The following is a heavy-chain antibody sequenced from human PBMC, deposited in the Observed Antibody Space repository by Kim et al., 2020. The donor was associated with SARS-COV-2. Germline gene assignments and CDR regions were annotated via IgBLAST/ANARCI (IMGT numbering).Heavy chain of an antibody. CDR3: ARDRYSSGWYLGWDYYYYYGMDV. J-gene: IGHJ6*02. D-gene: IGHD6-19*01. CDR2: INPSGGST. V-gene: IGHV1-46*01. Sequence: ASVKVSCKASGYTFTSYYMHWVRQAPGQGLEWMGIINPSGGSTSYAQKFQGRVTMTRDTSTSTVYMELSSLRSEDTAVYYCARDRYSSGWYLGWDYYYYYGMDVWGQGTTVTVSS. CDR1: GYTFTSYY.